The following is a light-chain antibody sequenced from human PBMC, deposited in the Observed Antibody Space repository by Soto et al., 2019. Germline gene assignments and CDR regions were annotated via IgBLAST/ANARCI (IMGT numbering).Light chain of an antibody. CDR2: DVA. Sequence: QSAPTQPRSVSGSPGQTVTISCTGSSSDVGSSNYMSWYKQHPGEAPKLVIYDVAQRPSGVPDRLSGSRSGKTASLTISGLQPDDEADYYCCAYAGSDTLIFGSGTKVTVL. CDR1: SSDVGSSNY. V-gene: IGLV2-11*01. CDR3: CAYAGSDTLI. J-gene: IGLJ1*01.